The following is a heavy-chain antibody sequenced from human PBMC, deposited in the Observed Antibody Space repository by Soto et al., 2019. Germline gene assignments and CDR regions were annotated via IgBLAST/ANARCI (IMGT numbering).Heavy chain of an antibody. CDR1: GGSISSGGYY. Sequence: SETLSLSCTVSGGSISSGGYYWSWIRQHPGKGLEWIGYIYYSGSTYYNPSLKSRVTISVDTSKNQFSLKLSSVTAADTAVYYCARSGYYYDSSGFLDYWGQGTLVTVSS. V-gene: IGHV4-31*03. CDR3: ARSGYYYDSSGFLDY. CDR2: IYYSGST. J-gene: IGHJ4*02. D-gene: IGHD3-22*01.